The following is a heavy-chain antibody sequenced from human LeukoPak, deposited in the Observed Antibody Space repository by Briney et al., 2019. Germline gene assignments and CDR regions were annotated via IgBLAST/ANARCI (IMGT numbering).Heavy chain of an antibody. J-gene: IGHJ4*02. CDR2: IWYDGSNK. CDR1: GFTFSSYG. V-gene: IGHV3-33*01. CDR3: ARGNYRIIYYFDY. Sequence: GGSLGLSCAASGFTFSSYGMHWVRQAPGKGLEWVAVIWYDGSNKYYADSVKGRFTISRDNSKNTLYLQMNSLRAEDTAVYYCARGNYRIIYYFDYWGQGTLVTVSS. D-gene: IGHD1-7*01.